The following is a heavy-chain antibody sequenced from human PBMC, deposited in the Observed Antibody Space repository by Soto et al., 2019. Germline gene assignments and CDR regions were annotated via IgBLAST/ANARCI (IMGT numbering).Heavy chain of an antibody. CDR3: TRDSIVVEGGGYYYYGIDV. J-gene: IGHJ6*02. D-gene: IGHD2-15*01. Sequence: EVQLVESGGGLVQPGRSLRLSCTASGFTFGDYAMSWVRQAPGKGLEWVGFIRSKAYGGTTEYAASVKGRFTISRDDSKSIAYLQMNSLKTEDTAVYYCTRDSIVVEGGGYYYYGIDVWGQGTTVTVSS. CDR1: GFTFGDYA. V-gene: IGHV3-49*04. CDR2: IRSKAYGGTT.